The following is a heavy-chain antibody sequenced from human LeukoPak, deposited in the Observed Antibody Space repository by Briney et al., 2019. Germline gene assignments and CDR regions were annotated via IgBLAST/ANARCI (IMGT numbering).Heavy chain of an antibody. CDR3: AKDPDWFDP. Sequence: GGSLRLSCAASGFTFTNYGMGWVRQGPGKGLEWVSAISGSGGNTYYADSVKGRFTISRDNSKNTLYLHLNSLRVEDTAVYYCAKDPDWFDPWGQGTLVTVSS. J-gene: IGHJ5*02. CDR2: ISGSGGNT. CDR1: GFTFTNYG. V-gene: IGHV3-23*01. D-gene: IGHD1-14*01.